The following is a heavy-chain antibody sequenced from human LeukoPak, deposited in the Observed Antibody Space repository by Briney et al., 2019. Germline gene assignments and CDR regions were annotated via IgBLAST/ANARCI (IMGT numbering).Heavy chain of an antibody. Sequence: GGSLRLSCAASGFAFSTYWMTWVRQAPGKGLEWVANIKQDGSEQYYVDSVKGRFTISRDSAKNSLYLQMNSLRAEDTAVYYRARVRYCISGRCYYYGVDVWGQGTTVTVSS. CDR3: ARVRYCISGRCYYYGVDV. CDR1: GFAFSTYW. J-gene: IGHJ6*02. D-gene: IGHD2-2*01. CDR2: IKQDGSEQ. V-gene: IGHV3-7*01.